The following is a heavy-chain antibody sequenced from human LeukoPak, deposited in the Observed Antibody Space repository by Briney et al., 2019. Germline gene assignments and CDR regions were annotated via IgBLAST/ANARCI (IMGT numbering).Heavy chain of an antibody. Sequence: PGGSLRLSCAASGFTVSSNYMSWVRQAPGKGLEWVSVIYSGGSTYYADSVKGRFTISRDNSKNTLYLQMNSLRAEDTAVYYCARTPVGGSYNQFDYWGQGTLVTVSS. J-gene: IGHJ4*02. CDR3: ARTPVGGSYNQFDY. V-gene: IGHV3-53*01. D-gene: IGHD3-16*01. CDR1: GFTVSSNY. CDR2: IYSGGST.